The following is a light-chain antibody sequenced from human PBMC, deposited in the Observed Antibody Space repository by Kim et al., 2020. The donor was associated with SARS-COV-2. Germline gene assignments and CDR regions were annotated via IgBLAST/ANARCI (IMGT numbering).Light chain of an antibody. Sequence: GQSLSSSLPGTSSDVGGYNYVSWYQQHPGEAPKLMIYDVSNRPSGVSNRFSGSKSGNTASLTISGLQAEDEADYYCSSYTSSSTVVFGGGTQLTVL. CDR1: SSDVGGYNY. V-gene: IGLV2-14*03. CDR3: SSYTSSSTVV. CDR2: DVS. J-gene: IGLJ2*01.